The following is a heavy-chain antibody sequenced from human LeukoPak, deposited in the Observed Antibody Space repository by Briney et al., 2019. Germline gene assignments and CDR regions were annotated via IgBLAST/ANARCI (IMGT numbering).Heavy chain of an antibody. D-gene: IGHD3-10*01. CDR3: AKDYYGSGSYYLYFDY. V-gene: IGHV3-23*01. CDR2: ISGSGGST. Sequence: GGSLRLSCAASGFTFSSYAMSWVRQAPGKGLEWVSAISGSGGSTYYADSVKGRFTISRDNSKNTLYLQMNSLRAEDTAVYYCAKDYYGSGSYYLYFDYWGPGTLVSVSS. CDR1: GFTFSSYA. J-gene: IGHJ4*02.